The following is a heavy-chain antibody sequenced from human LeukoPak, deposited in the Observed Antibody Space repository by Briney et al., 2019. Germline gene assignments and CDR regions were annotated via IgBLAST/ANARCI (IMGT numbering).Heavy chain of an antibody. CDR2: IIPILGIA. D-gene: IGHD3-10*01. Sequence: GSSVKVSCKASGGTFSSYTISWVRQAPGQGLEWMGRIIPILGIANYAQKFQGRVTITADKSTSTAYMELSSLRSEDTAVYYCARHPPPAMRGLDYMDVWGKGTTVTVSS. V-gene: IGHV1-69*02. J-gene: IGHJ6*03. CDR1: GGTFSSYT. CDR3: ARHPPPAMRGLDYMDV.